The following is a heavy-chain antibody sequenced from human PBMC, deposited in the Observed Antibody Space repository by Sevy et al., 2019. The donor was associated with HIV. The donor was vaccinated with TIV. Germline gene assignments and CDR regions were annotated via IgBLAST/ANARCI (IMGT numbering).Heavy chain of an antibody. D-gene: IGHD3-10*01. CDR1: GSSFESFA. Sequence: GGSLRLSCAASGSSFESFAMNWVRQAPGKGLEWVAYISKSSSYIYYADSVKGRFTISSDNAKTSLFLQMNSLGAKDTAIHYCTRGSGIDYYEKGMDLWGEGTTVTVS. J-gene: IGHJ6*03. V-gene: IGHV3-21*04. CDR2: ISKSSSYI. CDR3: TRGSGIDYYEKGMDL.